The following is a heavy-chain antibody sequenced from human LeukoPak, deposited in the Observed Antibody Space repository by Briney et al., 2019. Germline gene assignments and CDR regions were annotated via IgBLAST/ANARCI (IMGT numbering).Heavy chain of an antibody. CDR3: AKEWGPYSGYDH. Sequence: PGGSLRLSCAASGFTFSSYGMHWVRQAPGKGLEWVAVISYDGSNKYYADSVKGRFTISRDNSKNTLYLQMDSLRAEDTAVYYCAKEWGPYSGYDHWGQGTLVTVSS. D-gene: IGHD5-12*01. CDR1: GFTFSSYG. V-gene: IGHV3-30*18. CDR2: ISYDGSNK. J-gene: IGHJ5*02.